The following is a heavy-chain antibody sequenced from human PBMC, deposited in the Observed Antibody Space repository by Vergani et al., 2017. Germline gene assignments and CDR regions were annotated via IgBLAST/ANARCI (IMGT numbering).Heavy chain of an antibody. J-gene: IGHJ3*02. CDR1: GFTFSSYS. D-gene: IGHD3-9*01. Sequence: EVQLVESGGGLVKPGGSLRLSCAASGFTFSSYSMNWVRQAPGKGLEWVSSISSSSSYIYYADSVKGRFTISRDNAKNSLYLQMNSLRAEDTAVYYCAKGADYDILTGYGVGAFDIWGQGTMVTVSS. V-gene: IGHV3-21*04. CDR2: ISSSSSYI. CDR3: AKGADYDILTGYGVGAFDI.